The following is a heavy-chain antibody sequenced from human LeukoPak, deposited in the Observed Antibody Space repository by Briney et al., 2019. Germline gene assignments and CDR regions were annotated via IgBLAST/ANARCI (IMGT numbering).Heavy chain of an antibody. CDR1: GGSISSSSYY. D-gene: IGHD5-18*01. V-gene: IGHV4-39*07. CDR2: IYYSGST. Sequence: PSETLSLTCTVSGGSISSSSYYWGWIRQPPGKGLEWIGSIYYSGSTYYNPSLKSRVTISVDTSKNQFSLKLSSVTAADTAVYYCARVAIQLWLPYYFDYWGQGSLVTVSS. J-gene: IGHJ4*02. CDR3: ARVAIQLWLPYYFDY.